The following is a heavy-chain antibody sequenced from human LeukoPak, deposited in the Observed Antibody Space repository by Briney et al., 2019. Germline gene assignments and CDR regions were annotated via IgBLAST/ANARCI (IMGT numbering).Heavy chain of an antibody. V-gene: IGHV1-2*02. CDR1: GYTFTSYD. J-gene: IGHJ5*02. CDR3: ARMKGYCSGGSCVSDP. D-gene: IGHD2-15*01. Sequence: ASVKVSCKASGYTFTSYDINWVRQATGQGLEWMGWINPNSGGTNYAQKFQGRVTMTRDTSISTAYMELSRLRSDDTAVYYCARMKGYCSGGSCVSDPWGQGTLVTVSS. CDR2: INPNSGGT.